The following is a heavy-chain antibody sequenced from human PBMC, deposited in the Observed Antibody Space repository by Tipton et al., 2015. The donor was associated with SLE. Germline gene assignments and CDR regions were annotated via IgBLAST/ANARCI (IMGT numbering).Heavy chain of an antibody. V-gene: IGHV4-34*01. CDR3: ARVARDGYKSGFDY. CDR1: GGSFSGYY. D-gene: IGHD5-24*01. J-gene: IGHJ4*02. CDR2: INHSVST. Sequence: TLSLTCAVYGGSFSGYYWSLIRQPPGKGLEWIGEINHSVSTNHNPSLKSRVTISVDTSKNQLSLKLSAVTAADTAVYYCARVARDGYKSGFDYWGQGTLVTVSS.